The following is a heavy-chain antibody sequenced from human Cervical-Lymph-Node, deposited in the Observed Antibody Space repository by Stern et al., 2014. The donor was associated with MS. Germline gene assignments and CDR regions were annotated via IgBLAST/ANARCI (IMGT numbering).Heavy chain of an antibody. D-gene: IGHD5-12*01. J-gene: IGHJ4*02. CDR1: GYTFSDYY. CDR3: AKDTGSYTAYDFDH. CDR2: INPYTAGP. Sequence: QVQLVQSGAEVKKPGASVKVSCKASGYTFSDYYIHWVRQAPGQGLEWMGWINPYTAGPNYAQKFQGRVTMTRDTSISTAYMDLTSLRSDDSAVYYCAKDTGSYTAYDFDHWGQGTLITVSS. V-gene: IGHV1-2*02.